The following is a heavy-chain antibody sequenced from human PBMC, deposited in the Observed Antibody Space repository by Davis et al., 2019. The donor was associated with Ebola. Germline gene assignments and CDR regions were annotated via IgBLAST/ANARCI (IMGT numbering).Heavy chain of an antibody. Sequence: SETLSLSCTVSGGSISSYYWSWIRQPPGKGLEWIGYIYYSGSTNYNPSLKSRVTISVDTSKNQFSLKLSSVTAADTAVYYCARVGYDCWSGYYNWFDPWGQGTLVTVSS. CDR3: ARVGYDCWSGYYNWFDP. V-gene: IGHV4-59*01. CDR1: GGSISSYY. D-gene: IGHD3-3*01. CDR2: IYYSGST. J-gene: IGHJ5*02.